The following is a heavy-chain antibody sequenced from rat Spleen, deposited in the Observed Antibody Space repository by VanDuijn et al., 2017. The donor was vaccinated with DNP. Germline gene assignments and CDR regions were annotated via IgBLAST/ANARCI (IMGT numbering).Heavy chain of an antibody. D-gene: IGHD1-2*01. V-gene: IGHV5-25*01. CDR2: ISSDGGHT. CDR3: ATLNYYSSSSSAMDA. J-gene: IGHJ4*01. Sequence: EVQLVESGGGLVQPGRSLKLSCAGSGFTFSDYYMAWVRQAPTKGLDWVASISSDGGHTYYRDSVKGRFTISRDNAKSTLYLQMDSLRSEDTATYYCATLNYYSSSSSAMDAWGQGTSVTVSS. CDR1: GFTFSDYY.